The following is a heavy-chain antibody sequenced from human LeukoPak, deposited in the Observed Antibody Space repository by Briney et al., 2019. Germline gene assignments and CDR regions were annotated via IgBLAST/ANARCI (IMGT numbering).Heavy chain of an antibody. V-gene: IGHV4-59*11. J-gene: IGHJ5*02. CDR3: ARGTRYNWNDNWFDP. D-gene: IGHD1-20*01. Sequence: SETLSLTCTVSGGSISSHCWSWIRQPPGKGLEWIGYIYYSGSTNYNPSLKSRVTISVDTSKNQFSLKLSSVTAADTAVYYCARGTRYNWNDNWFDPWGQGTLVTVSS. CDR1: GGSISSHC. CDR2: IYYSGST.